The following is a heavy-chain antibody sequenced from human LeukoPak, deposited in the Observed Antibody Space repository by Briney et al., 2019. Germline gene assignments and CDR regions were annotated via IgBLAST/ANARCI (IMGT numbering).Heavy chain of an antibody. CDR1: GFTVSSNY. J-gene: IGHJ4*02. CDR3: ARVSDTLGYFDY. D-gene: IGHD3-16*01. Sequence: GGSLRLSCAASGFTVSSNYMSWVRQAPGKGLEWVAVISYDGSNKYYADSVKGRFTISRDNSKNTLYLQMNSLRAEDTAVYYCARVSDTLGYFDYWGQGTLVTVSS. V-gene: IGHV3-30-3*01. CDR2: ISYDGSNK.